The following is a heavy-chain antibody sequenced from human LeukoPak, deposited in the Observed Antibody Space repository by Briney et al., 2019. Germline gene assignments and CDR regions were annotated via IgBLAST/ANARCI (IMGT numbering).Heavy chain of an antibody. CDR3: ARAPILYEELDY. Sequence: ASVKVSCKASGYTFTGYYMHWVRQAPGQGLEWMGWISAYNGNTNYAQKLQGRVTMTTDTSTSTAYMELRSLRSDDTAVYYCARAPILYEELDYWGQGTLVTVSS. V-gene: IGHV1-18*04. D-gene: IGHD2-8*01. CDR2: ISAYNGNT. J-gene: IGHJ4*02. CDR1: GYTFTGYY.